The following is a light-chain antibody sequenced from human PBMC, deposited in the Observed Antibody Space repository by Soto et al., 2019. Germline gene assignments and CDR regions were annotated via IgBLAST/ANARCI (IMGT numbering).Light chain of an antibody. CDR1: ESVSRY. J-gene: IGKJ2*01. CDR2: DAS. Sequence: EIVLTQSPATLSVSPGERVTLSCRASESVSRYLAWYQHKPGQAPRLLIYDASNRATGIPGRFSGSGSGTDFTLTITSLEPEDFAVYYCQQRANWPPYTFGQGTKVEIK. V-gene: IGKV3-11*01. CDR3: QQRANWPPYT.